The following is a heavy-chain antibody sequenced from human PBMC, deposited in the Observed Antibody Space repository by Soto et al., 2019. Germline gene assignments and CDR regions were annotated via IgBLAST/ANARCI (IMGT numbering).Heavy chain of an antibody. J-gene: IGHJ6*02. D-gene: IGHD5-18*01. CDR1: GGSISSGDYY. CDR2: IYYSGST. CDR3: ARKQIHYYYYGMDV. V-gene: IGHV4-30-4*01. Sequence: SETLSLTCTVSGGSISSGDYYWSWIRQPPGKGLEWIGYIYYSGSTYYNPSLKSRVTISVDTSKSQFSLKLSSVTAADTAVYYCARKQIHYYYYGMDVWGQGTTVTVSS.